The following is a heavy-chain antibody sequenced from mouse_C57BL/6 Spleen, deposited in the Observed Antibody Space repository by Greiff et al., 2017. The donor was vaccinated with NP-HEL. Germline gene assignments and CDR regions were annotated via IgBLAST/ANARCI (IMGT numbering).Heavy chain of an antibody. V-gene: IGHV1-15*01. CDR2: IDPETGGT. Sequence: QVQLKQSGAELVRPGASVTLSCKASGYTFTDYEMHWVKQTPVHGLEWIGAIDPETGGTAYNQKFKGKAILTADKSSSTASMELRSLTSEDSAVYYCTRPSGSSPYYAMDYWGQGTSVTVSS. J-gene: IGHJ4*01. CDR3: TRPSGSSPYYAMDY. D-gene: IGHD1-1*01. CDR1: GYTFTDYE.